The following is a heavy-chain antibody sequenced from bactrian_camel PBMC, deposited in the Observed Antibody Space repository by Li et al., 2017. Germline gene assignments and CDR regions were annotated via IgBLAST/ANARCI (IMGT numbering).Heavy chain of an antibody. CDR3: ATRYYNGYALGY. D-gene: IGHD2*01. Sequence: VESGGSLRLSCAASGNTNGLNYMGWYRQAPGGSRELIATIERDGTTTYADSAKGRFSISRDNDENMLYLQMNSLSSEDTAVYYCATRYYNGYALGYWGQGTQVTVS. J-gene: IGHJ4*01. CDR2: IERDGTT. V-gene: IGHV3S53*01. CDR1: GNTNGLNY.